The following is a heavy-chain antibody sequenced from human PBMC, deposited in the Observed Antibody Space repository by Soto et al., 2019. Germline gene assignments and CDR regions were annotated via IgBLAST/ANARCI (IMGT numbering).Heavy chain of an antibody. V-gene: IGHV1-2*04. Sequence: QVQLVQSGAEVKKPGASVKVSCKASGYTFTGYYMHWVRQAPGQGLEWMGWINPNSGGTNYAQKFQGWVTMTRDTYISTAYMELRRLRSDDTAVYYCAREGNSSGQNWFDPWGQGNLVTVSA. CDR2: INPNSGGT. CDR3: AREGNSSGQNWFDP. CDR1: GYTFTGYY. D-gene: IGHD3-22*01. J-gene: IGHJ5*02.